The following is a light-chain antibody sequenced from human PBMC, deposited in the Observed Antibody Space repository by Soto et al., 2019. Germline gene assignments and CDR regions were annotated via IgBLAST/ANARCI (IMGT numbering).Light chain of an antibody. CDR2: SAS. V-gene: IGKV1-27*01. Sequence: DIQMTQSPSSLSASVGDRVTITCRASQDISNYLAWYQQKPGKVPKLLIYSASTLQSGVTSRFSGSGSGTDFTLTISSLQPEDVATYYCQKYNRAPRTFGPGTTVDIK. CDR3: QKYNRAPRT. CDR1: QDISNY. J-gene: IGKJ3*01.